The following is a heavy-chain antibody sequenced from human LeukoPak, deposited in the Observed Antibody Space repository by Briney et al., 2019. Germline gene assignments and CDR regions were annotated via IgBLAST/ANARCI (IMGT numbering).Heavy chain of an antibody. CDR2: ISGSGGST. CDR3: AKCGSGWCVIVY. Sequence: GGSLRLSCAASGFTFSSYAMSWVRQDPGKGLEWVSAISGSGGSTYYADSVKGRFTISRDNSKNTLYLQMNSLRAEGTAVYYCAKCGSGWCVIVYWGQGTLVTVSS. CDR1: GFTFSSYA. D-gene: IGHD6-19*01. J-gene: IGHJ4*02. V-gene: IGHV3-23*01.